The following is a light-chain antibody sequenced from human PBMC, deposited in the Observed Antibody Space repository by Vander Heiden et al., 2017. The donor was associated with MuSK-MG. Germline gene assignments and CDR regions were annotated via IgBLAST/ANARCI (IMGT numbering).Light chain of an antibody. Sequence: EIVLTQSPGTLSLSPGERATLSCRASQSVSSSYLAWYQQKPGQAPRLLIYGASSRATGIPDRFSGSGYGTDFTLTISRLDPEDFAVYYCQQDGSSTVLTFGGGTKVEIK. CDR1: QSVSSSY. J-gene: IGKJ4*01. CDR2: GAS. CDR3: QQDGSSTVLT. V-gene: IGKV3-20*01.